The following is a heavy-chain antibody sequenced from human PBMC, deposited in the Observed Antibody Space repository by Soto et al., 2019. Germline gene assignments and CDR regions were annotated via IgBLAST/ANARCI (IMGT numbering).Heavy chain of an antibody. CDR1: GGSISGGTYY. CDR3: ARDPTPNGPFDP. CDR2: IYYSGST. Sequence: SETLSLTCTVPGGSISGGTYYWSWIRHHPGKGLEWIGSIYYSGSTFYNPSLQSRVTISVDTSKNQFSLKLSSVTAADTAMYYCARDPTPNGPFDPWGQGTLVTVSS. V-gene: IGHV4-31*03. J-gene: IGHJ5*02. D-gene: IGHD2-8*01.